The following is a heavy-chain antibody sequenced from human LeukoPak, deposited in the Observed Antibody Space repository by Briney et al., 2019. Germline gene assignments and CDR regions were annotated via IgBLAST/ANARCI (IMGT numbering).Heavy chain of an antibody. V-gene: IGHV3-21*01. J-gene: IGHJ5*02. Sequence: GGSLRLSCAASGFTFSSYSMNWVRQAPGKGLEWVSSISSSSSYIYYADPVKGRFTISRDNAKDSLYLQMNSLRAEDTAVYYCAQLDIVVVPAAIGDWFDPWGQGTLVTVSS. D-gene: IGHD2-2*03. CDR1: GFTFSSYS. CDR2: ISSSSSYI. CDR3: AQLDIVVVPAAIGDWFDP.